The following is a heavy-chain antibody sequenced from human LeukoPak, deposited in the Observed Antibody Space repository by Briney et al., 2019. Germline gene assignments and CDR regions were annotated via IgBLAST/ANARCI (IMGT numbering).Heavy chain of an antibody. Sequence: SETLSLTCTVSGGSINSGSYYWVWIRQPPGKGLEWIGSIYYTGTTYYNPSLKSRITISLDTSKNQFSLKLSSVTAADTAVYYCARVSYGDYCFDYWGQGTLVTVSS. D-gene: IGHD4-17*01. J-gene: IGHJ4*02. V-gene: IGHV4-39*07. CDR3: ARVSYGDYCFDY. CDR2: IYYTGTT. CDR1: GGSINSGSYY.